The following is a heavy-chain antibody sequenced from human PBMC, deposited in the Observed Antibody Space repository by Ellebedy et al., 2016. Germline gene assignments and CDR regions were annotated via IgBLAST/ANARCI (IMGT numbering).Heavy chain of an antibody. CDR3: ARVTRDGVVPSEAYYDR. CDR1: GYTFLNYD. D-gene: IGHD3-3*01. Sequence: ASVKVSXXASGYTFLNYDISWVRQAPGQGLEWMGGSSNTNYAQKFQGRVTVTTDSSTNTAYMELRTLTFDDTALYYCARVTRDGVVPSEAYYDRWGQGTLVTVSS. V-gene: IGHV1-18*01. J-gene: IGHJ4*02. CDR2: SSNT.